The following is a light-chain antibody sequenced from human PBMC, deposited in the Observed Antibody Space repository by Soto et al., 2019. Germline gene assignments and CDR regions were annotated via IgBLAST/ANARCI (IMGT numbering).Light chain of an antibody. CDR1: STDVGGYNY. V-gene: IGLV2-14*03. J-gene: IGLJ1*01. CDR3: SSYRSSSTLDV. Sequence: QSALTQPASVSGSPGQSITISCTGTSTDVGGYNYVSWYQQHPGKAPKLMIYDVTNRPSVVSSRFSGSKSGNTASLTISGVLADDEADYYCSSYRSSSTLDVFGTGTKLTVL. CDR2: DVT.